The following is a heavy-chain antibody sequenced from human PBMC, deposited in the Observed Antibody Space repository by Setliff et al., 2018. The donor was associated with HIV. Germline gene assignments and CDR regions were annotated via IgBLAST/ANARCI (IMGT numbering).Heavy chain of an antibody. CDR3: ARLFGGDYLVYYFDS. V-gene: IGHV4-34*01. CDR2: ISQTGST. J-gene: IGHJ4*02. Sequence: PSETLSLTCAVYGASFGGYYWSWIRQTPGKGLEWIGHISQTGSTTYNTALRSRVTISLDTSKNQFSLKLNSVTAADTAVYYCARLFGGDYLVYYFDSWGQGTLVTSPQ. CDR1: GASFGGYY. D-gene: IGHD4-17*01.